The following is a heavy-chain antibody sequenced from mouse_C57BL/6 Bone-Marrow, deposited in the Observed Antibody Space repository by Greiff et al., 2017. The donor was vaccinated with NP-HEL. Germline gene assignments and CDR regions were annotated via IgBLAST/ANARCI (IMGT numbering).Heavy chain of an antibody. CDR1: GFSLTSYG. D-gene: IGHD3-2*02. J-gene: IGHJ4*01. CDR2: IWSGGST. Sequence: QVQLQQSGPGLVQPSQSLSITCTVSGFSLTSYGVHWVRQSPGKGLEWLGVIWSGGSTDYNAAFISRLSISKDNSKSQVFFKMNSLQAEDTAIYYCASTDSSGYVYYYAMDYWGQGTSVTVSS. V-gene: IGHV2-2*01. CDR3: ASTDSSGYVYYYAMDY.